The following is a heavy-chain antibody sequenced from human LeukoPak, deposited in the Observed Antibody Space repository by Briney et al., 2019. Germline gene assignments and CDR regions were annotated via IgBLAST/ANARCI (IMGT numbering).Heavy chain of an antibody. CDR1: GFTFSTYG. CDR2: IASDRSNK. J-gene: IGHJ5*02. D-gene: IGHD2-8*02. Sequence: PGGSLRLSCAASGFTFSTYGMHWVRQAPGKGLEWVAVIASDRSNKYYADSVKGRFTISRDNSNNTLYLQMNSLRAEDTAVYFCAKDGISVPVLYATPNSWFDPWGQGTLVTVSS. CDR3: AKDGISVPVLYATPNSWFDP. V-gene: IGHV3-30*18.